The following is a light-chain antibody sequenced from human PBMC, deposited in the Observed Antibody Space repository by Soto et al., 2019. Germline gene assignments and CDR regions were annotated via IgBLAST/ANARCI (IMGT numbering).Light chain of an antibody. V-gene: IGLV1-44*01. CDR1: TSNIGSHS. CDR3: SAWDDSIIGHLV. J-gene: IGLJ2*01. CDR2: SNN. Sequence: QSVLIQPPSASGAPGQRVTIPCSGSTSNIGSHSVNWYKQLPGTAPKVVILSNNERPSGVPDRISGSKSGASASLAISGLQVQGEAGDYCSAWDDSIIGHLVFGAGTKVTV.